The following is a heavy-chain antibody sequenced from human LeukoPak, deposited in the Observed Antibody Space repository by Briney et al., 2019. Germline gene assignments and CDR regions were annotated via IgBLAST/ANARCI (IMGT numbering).Heavy chain of an antibody. J-gene: IGHJ4*02. CDR1: GFTFSSYW. D-gene: IGHD6-6*01. Sequence: GGSLRLSCAASGFTFSSYWMSWVRQAPGKGLEWVADIKQDGSEKYYVDSVKGRFTISRDNAKNSLYLQMNSLRTDDTAVYYCARDPMQAARRLDYWGQGTLVTVSS. CDR3: ARDPMQAARRLDY. CDR2: IKQDGSEK. V-gene: IGHV3-7*01.